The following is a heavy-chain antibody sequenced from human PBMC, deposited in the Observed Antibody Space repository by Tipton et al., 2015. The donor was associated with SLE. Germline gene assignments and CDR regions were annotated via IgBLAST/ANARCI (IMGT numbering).Heavy chain of an antibody. J-gene: IGHJ4*02. CDR2: IFSTGII. V-gene: IGHV4-61*09. D-gene: IGHD4-17*01. Sequence: TLSLTCSVSGVSISRGSYFWTWIRQPAGKGLEWVGHIFSTGIIDYNPSLKSRVSISADTSKNQFSLNLDSMTAADTAVYYCARDSHTDYGDFYVDYWGQGTLVTVSS. CDR1: GVSISRGSYF. CDR3: ARDSHTDYGDFYVDY.